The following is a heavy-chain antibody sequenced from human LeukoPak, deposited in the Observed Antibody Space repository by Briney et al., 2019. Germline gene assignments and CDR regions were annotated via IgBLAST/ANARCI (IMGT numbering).Heavy chain of an antibody. CDR3: ATVRGSNGMDV. CDR2: INNSGRT. V-gene: IGHV4-34*01. Sequence: MSSPSQSPTRAVDGGSFSSDFCGSIRQPPRKGLEWIWEINNSGRTNYNPSLKSRVTISVDTSKKKFSLKLSSVTAAETAVYYCATVRGSNGMDVWGKGTPVTVSS. CDR1: GGSFSSDF. J-gene: IGHJ6*04. D-gene: IGHD3-16*01.